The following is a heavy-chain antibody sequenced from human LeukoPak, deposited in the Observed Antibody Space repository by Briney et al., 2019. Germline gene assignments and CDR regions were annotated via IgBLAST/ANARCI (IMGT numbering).Heavy chain of an antibody. Sequence: GGSLTLSCAASGFTFSSYAMHWVRQAPGKGLEWVAVISYDGSNKYYADSVKGRFTISRHNSKNTRYLQKYKLRADDPAVYYCARDRGLGAAGAHYYYYYMDVWGKGTTVTVSS. D-gene: IGHD6-13*01. V-gene: IGHV3-30*04. CDR3: ARDRGLGAAGAHYYYYYMDV. CDR1: GFTFSSYA. CDR2: ISYDGSNK. J-gene: IGHJ6*03.